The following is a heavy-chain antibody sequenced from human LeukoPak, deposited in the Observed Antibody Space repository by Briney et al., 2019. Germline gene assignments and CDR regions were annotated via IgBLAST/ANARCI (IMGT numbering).Heavy chain of an antibody. CDR2: INPSGGST. CDR3: ARDDDILTAGGRFDP. J-gene: IGHJ5*02. CDR1: GYTFTSYY. V-gene: IGHV1-46*01. Sequence: ASVKVSCKASGYTFTSYYMHWVRQAPGQGLEWMGIINPSGGSTSYAQKFQGRVTMTRDTSTSTVYMELSSLRSEDTAVYYCARDDDILTAGGRFDPWGQGTLVTVSS. D-gene: IGHD3-9*01.